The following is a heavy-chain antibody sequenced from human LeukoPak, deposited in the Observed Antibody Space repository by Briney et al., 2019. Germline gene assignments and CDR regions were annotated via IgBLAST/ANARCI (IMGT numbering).Heavy chain of an antibody. CDR2: IRYDGSNK. CDR1: GFTFSSYG. Sequence: GGSLRLSCAASGFTFSSYGMHWVRQAPGKGLEWVAFIRYDGSNKYYADSVKGRFTISRDNSKNTLYLQMNSLRAEDTAVYYCATGYSSSWDPDYWGQGTLVTVSS. V-gene: IGHV3-30*02. D-gene: IGHD6-13*01. J-gene: IGHJ4*02. CDR3: ATGYSSSWDPDY.